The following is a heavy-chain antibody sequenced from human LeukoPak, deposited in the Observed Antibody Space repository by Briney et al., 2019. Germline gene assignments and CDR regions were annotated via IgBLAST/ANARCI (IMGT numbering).Heavy chain of an antibody. CDR3: ARVRPPNIVDSVMDYKFYHDMDV. Sequence: ASVKVSCKASGYTFTSYGISWVRQAPGQGLEWMGWISPYNGNTEYGQKVQGRVTMTTDRPTTTASMELRRLRSDDTAMYYCARVRPPNIVDSVMDYKFYHDMDVWGQGTTVTVSS. CDR1: GYTFTSYG. J-gene: IGHJ6*02. D-gene: IGHD5-18*01. CDR2: ISPYNGNT. V-gene: IGHV1-18*01.